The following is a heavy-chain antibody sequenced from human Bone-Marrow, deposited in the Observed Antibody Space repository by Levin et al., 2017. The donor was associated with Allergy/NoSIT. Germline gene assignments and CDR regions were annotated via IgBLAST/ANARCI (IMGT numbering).Heavy chain of an antibody. CDR2: IYSGGST. Sequence: GESLKISCAASGFSVSSHYMSWVRQAPGKGLEWVSVIYSGGSTYYADSVKGRFTISRDNSKNTLYLQMNSLRAEDTAVYYCARARRVDYYDSSGYLGYWGQGTLVTVSS. CDR3: ARARRVDYYDSSGYLGY. V-gene: IGHV3-66*01. D-gene: IGHD3-22*01. J-gene: IGHJ4*02. CDR1: GFSVSSHY.